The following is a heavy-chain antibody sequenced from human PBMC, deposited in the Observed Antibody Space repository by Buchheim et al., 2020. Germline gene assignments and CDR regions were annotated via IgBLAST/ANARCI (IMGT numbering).Heavy chain of an antibody. D-gene: IGHD1-26*01. CDR2: IYSGGST. J-gene: IGHJ5*02. CDR3: ARDRIVGGIRSGFDP. Sequence: VQVVESGGGVVQPGRSLRLSCAASGFSVSSKYMNWVRQAPGKGLEWISVIYSGGSTFYADSVKGRFTISRDNSKNTLYLQMNSLTAEDTALYYCARDRIVGGIRSGFDPWGQGTL. CDR1: GFSVSSKY. V-gene: IGHV3-66*01.